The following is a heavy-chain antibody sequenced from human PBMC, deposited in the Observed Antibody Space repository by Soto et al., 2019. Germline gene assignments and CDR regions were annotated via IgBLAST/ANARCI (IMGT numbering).Heavy chain of an antibody. V-gene: IGHV1-69*02. CDR1: GGTFSRYS. D-gene: IGHD2-2*01. Sequence: QVQLVQSWAEVKKPGSSVKVSCKASGGTFSRYSITWVRQSPGHGLEWVGRIIPIFGIAGYAHKFQGRVMIPADESTSTAYMERSSLRSDDTAVYYCARGDRDRETGLVPAAIDGMDVWGQATTVTVSS. CDR3: ARGDRDRETGLVPAAIDGMDV. CDR2: IIPIFGIA. J-gene: IGHJ6*02.